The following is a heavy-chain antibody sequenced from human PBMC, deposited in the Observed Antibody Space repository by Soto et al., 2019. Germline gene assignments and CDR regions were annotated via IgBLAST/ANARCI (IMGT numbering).Heavy chain of an antibody. J-gene: IGHJ4*02. CDR1: GYTFTSYG. CDR3: ARGRYGDY. CDR2: ISAHNGNT. Sequence: QVHLVQSGAEVKKPGASVKVSCKGSGYTFTSYGITWVRQAPGQGLEWMGWISAHNGNTDYAQRLQGRVTVTRDTSTSTANMALRSPRSDDTAVYYCARGRYGDYWGQGARVTVSS. D-gene: IGHD1-1*01. V-gene: IGHV1-18*01.